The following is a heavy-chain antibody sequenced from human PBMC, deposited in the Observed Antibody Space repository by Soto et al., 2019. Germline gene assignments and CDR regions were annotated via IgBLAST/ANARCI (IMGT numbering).Heavy chain of an antibody. CDR3: ARGGSGTYLLDY. D-gene: IGHD3-10*01. CDR2: INSDGSST. V-gene: IGHV3-74*01. J-gene: IGHJ4*02. Sequence: EVQLVESGGGLVQPGGSLRLSCAASGFTFSSHWLHWVRQAPGKGLGWVSRINSDGSSTNYADSVKGQFTISRDNAKNTGYLQVNRLRAEDTAADHSARGGSGTYLLDYWGQGTLVTVSS. CDR1: GFTFSSHW.